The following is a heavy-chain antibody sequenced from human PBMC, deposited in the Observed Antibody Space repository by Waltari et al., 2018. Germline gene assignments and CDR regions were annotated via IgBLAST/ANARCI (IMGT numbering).Heavy chain of an antibody. CDR1: GGSISSYY. CDR2: IYYSGST. Sequence: QVQLQESGPGLVKPSETLSLTCTVSGGSISSYYWSWIRQPPGKGLEWIGYIYYSGSTNYNPSLKSRVTISVDTSKNQFSLKLSSVTAADTAVYYCARGGDSSEAGIDYWGQGTLVTVSS. CDR3: ARGGDSSEAGIDY. D-gene: IGHD3-22*01. V-gene: IGHV4-59*01. J-gene: IGHJ4*02.